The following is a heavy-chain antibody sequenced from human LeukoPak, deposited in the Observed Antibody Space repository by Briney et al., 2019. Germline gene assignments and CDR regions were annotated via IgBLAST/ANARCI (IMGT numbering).Heavy chain of an antibody. CDR1: GFTFSSYS. CDR2: ISSSRSTI. V-gene: IGHV3-48*04. D-gene: IGHD6-13*01. CDR3: GREGGWGSSWTYPAY. Sequence: GGSLRLSCAASGFTFSSYSMNWVRQAPGKGLEWVSYISSSRSTIYYADSVKGRFTISRDNAKNSLYLQMDSLKAEDTGVYYCGREGGWGSSWTYPAYGGQGPLVTVS. J-gene: IGHJ4*02.